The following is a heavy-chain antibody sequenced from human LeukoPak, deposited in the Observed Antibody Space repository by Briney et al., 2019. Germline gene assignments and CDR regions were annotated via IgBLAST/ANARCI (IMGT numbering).Heavy chain of an antibody. D-gene: IGHD1-26*01. V-gene: IGHV4-38-2*02. CDR3: ARDSGTYHTLNS. J-gene: IGHJ4*02. CDR1: GGSISSGY. Sequence: SETLSLTCSVSGGSISSGYWSWIRQPPGKGLEWIGSMFHSGSTYYNPSLKSRVAMSVDTSKNQFSLKLSSVTAADTAVYYCARDSGTYHTLNSWGQGTLVTVSS. CDR2: MFHSGST.